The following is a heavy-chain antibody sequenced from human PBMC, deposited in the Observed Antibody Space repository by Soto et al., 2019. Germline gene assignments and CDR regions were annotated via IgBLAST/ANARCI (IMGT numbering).Heavy chain of an antibody. D-gene: IGHD6-13*01. CDR1: GFTFSSYS. CDR3: ARAAAGHPGEDY. J-gene: IGHJ4*02. CDR2: ISSSSTI. V-gene: IGHV3-48*02. Sequence: GGSLRLSCAASGFTFSSYSMNWVRQAPGKGLEWVSYISSSSTIYYADSVKGRFTISRDNAKNSLYLQMNSLRDEDTAVYYCARAAAGHPGEDYWGQGTLVTVSS.